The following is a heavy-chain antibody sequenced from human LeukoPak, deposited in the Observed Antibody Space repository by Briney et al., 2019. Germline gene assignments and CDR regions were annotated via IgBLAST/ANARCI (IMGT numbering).Heavy chain of an antibody. V-gene: IGHV3-7*04. Sequence: PGGSLRLSCSASGFTLSSYYMSWVRQAPGKGLEWVANIKEDGSEKYYVDSVKGRFTISRDNAKNSLYLQLNSLCVEDTAVYYCARDSSVLNYFDYWGQGTLVTVSS. J-gene: IGHJ4*02. D-gene: IGHD2/OR15-2a*01. CDR2: IKEDGSEK. CDR3: ARDSSVLNYFDY. CDR1: GFTLSSYY.